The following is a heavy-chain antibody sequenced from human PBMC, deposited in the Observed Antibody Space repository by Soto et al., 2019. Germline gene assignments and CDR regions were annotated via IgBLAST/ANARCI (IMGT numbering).Heavy chain of an antibody. V-gene: IGHV1-69*01. CDR1: GGTFSSYA. J-gene: IGHJ6*02. D-gene: IGHD3-16*02. Sequence: QVQLVQSGAEVKKPGSSVKVSCKASGGTFSSYAISWVRQAHGQGLEWMGGIIPIFGTANYAQKFQGRVTITADESTSTADMELSSLRSEDTAVYYCARRGPILGELSGDYYYYGMDVWGQGTTVTVSS. CDR2: IIPIFGTA. CDR3: ARRGPILGELSGDYYYYGMDV.